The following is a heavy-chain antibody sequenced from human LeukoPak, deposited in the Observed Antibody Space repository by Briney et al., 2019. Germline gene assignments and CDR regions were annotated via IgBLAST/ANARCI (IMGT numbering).Heavy chain of an antibody. CDR1: GFMFRDAA. V-gene: IGHV3-23*01. CDR3: ARDIELST. J-gene: IGHJ3*01. Sequence: GGSLRLSCAASGFMFRDAAMTWVPQAPGKGPEWVSLIASSGLNTYYADSVRGRFTISRDNSKNTLSLQMNSLRVEDTAIYYCARDIELSTWGLGTLVTVSS. CDR2: IASSGLNT. D-gene: IGHD5-12*01.